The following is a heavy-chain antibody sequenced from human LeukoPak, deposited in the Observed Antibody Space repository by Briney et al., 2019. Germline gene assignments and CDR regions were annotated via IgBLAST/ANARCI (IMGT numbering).Heavy chain of an antibody. Sequence: PGGSLRLSCAASGFTFSSYGMSWVRQAPGKGLEWVSAISGSGGSTYYADSVKGRFTIARDNSKNTLYLQMNSLRAEDTAVYYCAKTYYYDSSGYYQPFDYWGQGTLVTVSS. CDR1: GFTFSSYG. CDR2: ISGSGGST. D-gene: IGHD3-22*01. V-gene: IGHV3-23*01. CDR3: AKTYYYDSSGYYQPFDY. J-gene: IGHJ4*02.